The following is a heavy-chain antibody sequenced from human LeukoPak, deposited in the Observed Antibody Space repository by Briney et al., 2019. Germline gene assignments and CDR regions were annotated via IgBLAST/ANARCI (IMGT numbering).Heavy chain of an antibody. CDR2: IIPIFGTA. V-gene: IGHV1-69*05. Sequence: GASVKVSCKASGGTFSSYAISWVRQAPGQGLEWMGRIIPIFGTANYAQKFQGRVTITTDESTSTAYMELSSLRSEDTAVYYCARDEPLTVLTFDYWGQGTLVTVSS. CDR3: ARDEPLTVLTFDY. D-gene: IGHD3-22*01. CDR1: GGTFSSYA. J-gene: IGHJ4*02.